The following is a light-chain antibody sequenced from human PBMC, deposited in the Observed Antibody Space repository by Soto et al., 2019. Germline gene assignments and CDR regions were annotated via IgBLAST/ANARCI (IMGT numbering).Light chain of an antibody. Sequence: EIVLTQSPGTLSLSPGERATLSCRTSQSVSSSYLAWYQQRCGQAPRLLIYGASSRATDIPDRFSGSGSGTDFTLTISRLEPEDSAVYYCQQYGSSLSVTFGQGTRLEIQ. CDR2: GAS. V-gene: IGKV3-20*01. CDR3: QQYGSSLSVT. CDR1: QSVSSSY. J-gene: IGKJ5*01.